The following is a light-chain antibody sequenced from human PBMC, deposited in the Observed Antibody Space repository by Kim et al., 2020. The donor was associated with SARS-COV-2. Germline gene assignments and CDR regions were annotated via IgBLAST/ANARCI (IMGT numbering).Light chain of an antibody. CDR1: QSVGSN. CDR3: HQYTNWPPLFT. V-gene: IGKV3-15*01. CDR2: DAS. J-gene: IGKJ3*01. Sequence: PGETATLSCRASQSVGSNLAWYQQKPGQAPRLLIYDASTRATGIPARFSGSGSGTEFTLTISSLQSEDLAVYFCHQYTNWPPLFTFGPGTKVDIK.